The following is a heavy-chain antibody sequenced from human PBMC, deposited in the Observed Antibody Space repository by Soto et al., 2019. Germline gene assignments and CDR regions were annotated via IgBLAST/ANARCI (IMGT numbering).Heavy chain of an antibody. CDR1: GGFISSYY. CDR3: ARHGGSTWVADY. D-gene: IGHD3-3*01. V-gene: IGHV4-59*08. Sequence: PSETLSLTCTVSGGFISSYYWSWIRQPPGKGLEWIGYIFYSGSPSYNPSLKSRVTISVDTSKNQFSLNLSSVTAADTALYYCARHGGSTWVADYWGQGTLVTVSS. CDR2: IFYSGSP. J-gene: IGHJ4*02.